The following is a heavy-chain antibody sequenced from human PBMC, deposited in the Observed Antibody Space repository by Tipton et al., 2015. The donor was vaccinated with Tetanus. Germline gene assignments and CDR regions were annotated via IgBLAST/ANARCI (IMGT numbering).Heavy chain of an antibody. V-gene: IGHV4-30-2*01. J-gene: IGHJ5*02. Sequence: LRLSCAVSGGYISSGGYSWTWIRQPPGKGLQWIGYMYYSGTTHYNPSLKSRVTISIDRSKNQLSLKLTSVTAADTAVYYCARATSTGPAYNWFDPWGQGTLVTVSS. CDR2: MYYSGTT. CDR3: ARATSTGPAYNWFDP. D-gene: IGHD2-8*02. CDR1: GGYISSGGYS.